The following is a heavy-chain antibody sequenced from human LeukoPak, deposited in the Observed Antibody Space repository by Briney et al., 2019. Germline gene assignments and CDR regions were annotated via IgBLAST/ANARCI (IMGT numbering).Heavy chain of an antibody. CDR3: ARASGSGDYSAFDM. Sequence: ASVKVSCKASGYTFTGYYMHWVRQAPGQGLEWMGWINPNSGGTNYAQKFQGRVTVTRDTSISTAYMELSRLRSDDTAVYFCARASGSGDYSAFDMWGQGTMVTVSS. D-gene: IGHD4-17*01. CDR1: GYTFTGYY. CDR2: INPNSGGT. J-gene: IGHJ3*02. V-gene: IGHV1-2*02.